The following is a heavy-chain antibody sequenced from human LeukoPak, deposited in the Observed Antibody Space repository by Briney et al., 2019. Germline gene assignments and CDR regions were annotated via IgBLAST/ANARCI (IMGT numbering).Heavy chain of an antibody. V-gene: IGHV3-30*04. CDR2: ISYDGSNK. D-gene: IGHD6-13*01. CDR3: ARVSAAAGNRYYYGMDV. J-gene: IGHJ6*02. Sequence: PGRSLRLSCAASGFTFSSYAMHWVRQAPGKGLEWVAVISYDGSNKYYADSVKGRFTISRDNSKNTLYLQMNSLRAEDTAVYYRARVSAAAGNRYYYGMDVWGQGTTVTVSS. CDR1: GFTFSSYA.